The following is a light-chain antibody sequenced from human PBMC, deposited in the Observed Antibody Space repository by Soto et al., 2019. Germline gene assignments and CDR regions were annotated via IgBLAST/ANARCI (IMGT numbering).Light chain of an antibody. CDR1: ESVSSN. CDR2: AAS. J-gene: IGKJ1*01. V-gene: IGKV3-15*01. CDR3: QQYDNWPPWT. Sequence: EIVMTQSPATLSVSPGERATLSCRATESVSSNLAWYQQKPGQAPRLLICAASTRATGIPARFSGSGSGTEFTLTISSLQPEDVAVYYCQQYDNWPPWTFGQGTKVEVK.